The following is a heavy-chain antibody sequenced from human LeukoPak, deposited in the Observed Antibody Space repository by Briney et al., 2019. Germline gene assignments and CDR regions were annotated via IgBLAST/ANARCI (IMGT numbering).Heavy chain of an antibody. Sequence: GGSLRLSCAASGVTLSNHWMNWVRQAPGKGLEWVANINGDGSDRRHVDSVRGRFTVSKDNAKDSLYLQMDSLRAEDTAVYYCAELGITMIGGVWGKGTTVTISS. CDR3: AELGITMIGGV. D-gene: IGHD3-10*02. CDR2: INGDGSDR. CDR1: GVTLSNHW. J-gene: IGHJ6*04. V-gene: IGHV3-7*01.